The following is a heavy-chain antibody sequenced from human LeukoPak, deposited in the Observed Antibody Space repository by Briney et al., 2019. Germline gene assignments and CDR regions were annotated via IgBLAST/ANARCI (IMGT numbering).Heavy chain of an antibody. CDR2: IYYSGST. V-gene: IGHV4-39*07. Sequence: SETLSLTCTVSGGSISSSSYYWGWIRQPPGKGLEWIGSIYYSGSTYYNPSLKSRVTISVDTSKNQFSLKLSSVTAADTAVYYCARFSQGRKSSCPDYWGQGTLVTVSS. CDR1: GGSISSSSYY. D-gene: IGHD6-13*01. J-gene: IGHJ4*02. CDR3: ARFSQGRKSSCPDY.